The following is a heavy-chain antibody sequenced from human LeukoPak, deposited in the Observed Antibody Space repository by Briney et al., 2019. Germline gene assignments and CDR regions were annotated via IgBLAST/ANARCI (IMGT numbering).Heavy chain of an antibody. CDR2: IYSGGST. CDR3: ARDTDYGDYVLNFQH. CDR1: GFTVSSNY. D-gene: IGHD4-17*01. J-gene: IGHJ1*01. Sequence: GGSLTLSCAASGFTVSSNYMSWVRQAPGKGLEWVSVIYSGGSTYYADSVKGRFTISRDNSKNTLYLQMNSLRAEDTAVYYCARDTDYGDYVLNFQHWGQGTLVTVSS. V-gene: IGHV3-53*01.